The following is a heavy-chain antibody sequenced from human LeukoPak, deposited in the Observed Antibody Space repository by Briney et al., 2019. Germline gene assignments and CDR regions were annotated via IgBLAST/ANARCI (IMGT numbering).Heavy chain of an antibody. CDR1: GGSISSYY. V-gene: IGHV4-59*04. J-gene: IGHJ4*02. D-gene: IGHD2-15*01. CDR2: IYYSGST. Sequence: SETLSLTCTVSGGSISSYYWGCIRQPPGKGLEWIGTIYYSGSTYYNPSLKSRVTISVDTSKNEFSLKLSSVTAADTAVYYCATQLGGSRRIDYWGQGALVTVSS. CDR3: ATQLGGSRRIDY.